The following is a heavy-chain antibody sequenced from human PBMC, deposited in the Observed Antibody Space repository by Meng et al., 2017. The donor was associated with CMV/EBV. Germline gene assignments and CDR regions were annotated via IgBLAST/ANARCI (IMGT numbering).Heavy chain of an antibody. Sequence: GSLRLSCTVSGGSVSSGSYYWSWIRQPPGKGLEWIGYIYYSGSTNYNPSLKSRVTISVDTSKNQFSLKLGSVTAADTAVYYCARAHPYYDYVRGSYRSRGAFDIWGQGTMVTVSS. CDR2: IYYSGST. V-gene: IGHV4-61*01. D-gene: IGHD3-16*02. CDR3: ARAHPYYDYVRGSYRSRGAFDI. J-gene: IGHJ3*02. CDR1: GGSVSSGSYY.